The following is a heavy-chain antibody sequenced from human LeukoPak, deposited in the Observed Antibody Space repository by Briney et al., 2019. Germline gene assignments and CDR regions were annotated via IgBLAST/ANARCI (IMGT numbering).Heavy chain of an antibody. V-gene: IGHV4-34*08. J-gene: IGHJ4*02. CDR1: GFSFSDHY. CDR2: IHHSGST. D-gene: IGHD6-19*01. Sequence: PGGSLRLSCVASGFSFSDHYMEWVRQAPGKGLEWIGEIHHSGSTNYNPSLKSRVTISVDKSKNQFSLKLSSVTAADTAVYYCRAQGIAVTLEDYWGQGTLVTVSS. CDR3: RAQGIAVTLEDY.